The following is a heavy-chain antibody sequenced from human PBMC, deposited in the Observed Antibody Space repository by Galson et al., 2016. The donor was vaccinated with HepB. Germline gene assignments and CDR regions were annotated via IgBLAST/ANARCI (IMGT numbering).Heavy chain of an antibody. CDR2: TYHTGST. CDR3: ARHIAVAGTRGFDY. J-gene: IGHJ4*02. D-gene: IGHD6-19*01. Sequence: SETLSLTCAVSGASVSSNWWSWVRQPPGKGLDWIGETYHTGSTNFNPSLMSRVAISLDKSKNQLSLMLTSVTAADTAVYYCARHIAVAGTRGFDYWGQGALATVSS. V-gene: IGHV4-4*02. CDR1: GASVSSNW.